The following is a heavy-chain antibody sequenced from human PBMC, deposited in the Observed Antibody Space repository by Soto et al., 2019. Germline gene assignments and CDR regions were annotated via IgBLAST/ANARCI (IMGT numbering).Heavy chain of an antibody. J-gene: IGHJ6*02. Sequence: QVQLVQSGAEVKRPGSSVKVSCKASGGTFSSYAFSWVRQAPGQGLEWMGGIIPVFNSPSLAQNLHGRVTVTAEKSTSTAYMELSALRFEDTAVYYCAIIGYNNDLDVWGQGTKVIVSS. CDR2: IIPVFNSP. CDR1: GGTFSSYA. V-gene: IGHV1-69*06. D-gene: IGHD1-20*01. CDR3: AIIGYNNDLDV.